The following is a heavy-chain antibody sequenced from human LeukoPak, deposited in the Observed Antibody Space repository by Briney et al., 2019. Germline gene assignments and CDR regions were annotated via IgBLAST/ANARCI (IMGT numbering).Heavy chain of an antibody. Sequence: AETLSLTCAVSGYSISSGYYWGWIRQPPGKGLEWIGSIYYSGSTYYNPSLKSRVTISVDTSKNQFSLKLSSVTAADTAVYYCARVATTTNPPQRPFDYWGQGTLVTVSS. CDR1: GYSISSGYY. CDR3: ARVATTTNPPQRPFDY. V-gene: IGHV4-38-2*01. D-gene: IGHD5-12*01. J-gene: IGHJ4*02. CDR2: IYYSGST.